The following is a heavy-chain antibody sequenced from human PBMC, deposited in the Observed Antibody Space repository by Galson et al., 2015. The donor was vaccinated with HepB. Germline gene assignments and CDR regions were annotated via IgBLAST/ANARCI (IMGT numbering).Heavy chain of an antibody. CDR3: ARDGASDYCFDY. D-gene: IGHD4-17*01. Sequence: SVKVSCKASGYTFTNYAIHWVRQAPGQRLERMGWINAGNGNIKYSQKFQGRVTIARDTPANIVYMELTSLRSEDTAVYYCARDGASDYCFDYWGQGTLVTVSS. J-gene: IGHJ4*02. V-gene: IGHV1-3*01. CDR2: INAGNGNI. CDR1: GYTFTNYA.